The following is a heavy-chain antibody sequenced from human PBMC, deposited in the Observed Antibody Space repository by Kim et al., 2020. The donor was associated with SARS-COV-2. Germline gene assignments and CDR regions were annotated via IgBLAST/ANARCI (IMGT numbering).Heavy chain of an antibody. CDR1: GLTFSSYA. J-gene: IGHJ4*02. V-gene: IGHV3-23*03. Sequence: GGSLRLSCAASGLTFSSYAMSWVRQAPGKGLEWVSVIYSGGSSTYYADSVKGRFTISRDNSKNTLYLQMNSRRAEDTAGYVCAKIMSSCWCPDYLGQGT. CDR3: AKIMSSCWCPDY. D-gene: IGHD6-19*01. CDR2: IYSGGSST.